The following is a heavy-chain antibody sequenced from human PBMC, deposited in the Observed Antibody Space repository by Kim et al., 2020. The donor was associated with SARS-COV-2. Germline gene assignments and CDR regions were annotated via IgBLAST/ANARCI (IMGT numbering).Heavy chain of an antibody. D-gene: IGHD2-15*01. Sequence: SETLSLTCAVYGGSFSGYYWSWIRQPPGKGLEWIGEINHSGSTNYNPSLKSRVTISVDTSKNQFSLKLSSVTAADTAVYYCARATPYCSGGSCYPRNWFDPWGQGTLVTVSS. CDR3: ARATPYCSGGSCYPRNWFDP. V-gene: IGHV4-34*01. CDR2: INHSGST. CDR1: GGSFSGYY. J-gene: IGHJ5*02.